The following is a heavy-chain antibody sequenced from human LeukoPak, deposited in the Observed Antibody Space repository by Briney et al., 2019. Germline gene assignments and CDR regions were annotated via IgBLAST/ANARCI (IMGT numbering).Heavy chain of an antibody. D-gene: IGHD6-13*01. CDR2: MSSVT. Sequence: GGSLRLSCAASGFTFSNFAMSWVRQAPGKGLEWVSAMSSVTYYADSVKGRFTISRDSSKNTLYLQMNSLRAEDTAVYYCARFIAAGYYFDYWGQGTLVTVSS. J-gene: IGHJ4*02. CDR1: GFTFSNFA. CDR3: ARFIAAGYYFDY. V-gene: IGHV3-23*01.